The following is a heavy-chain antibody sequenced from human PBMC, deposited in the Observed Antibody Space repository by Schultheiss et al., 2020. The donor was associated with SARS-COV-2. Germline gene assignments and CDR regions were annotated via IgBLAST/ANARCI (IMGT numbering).Heavy chain of an antibody. V-gene: IGHV1-69*06. CDR1: GGTFSSYA. CDR3: ASGYYDSSGYYHDAFDI. D-gene: IGHD3-22*01. J-gene: IGHJ3*02. CDR2: IIPIFGTA. Sequence: SVKVSCKASGGTFSSYAISWVRQAPGQGLEWMGGIIPIFGTANYAQKFQGRVTITADKSTSTAYMELSSLRSEDTAVYYCASGYYDSSGYYHDAFDIWGQGTMVTVSS.